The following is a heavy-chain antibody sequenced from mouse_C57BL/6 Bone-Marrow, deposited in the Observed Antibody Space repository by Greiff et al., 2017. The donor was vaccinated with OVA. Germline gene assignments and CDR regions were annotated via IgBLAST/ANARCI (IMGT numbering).Heavy chain of an antibody. V-gene: IGHV2-5*01. CDR1: GFSLTSYG. Sequence: VQLKESGPGLVQPSQTLSITCTVSGFSLTSYGVHWVRQSPGKGLEWLGVIWRGGSTDYNAAFMLRLSINKDNSKSQVFFKMNSLQADDTAIYYCAKNKGYDYGSTYYAMDYWGQGTSVTVSS. J-gene: IGHJ4*01. CDR3: AKNKGYDYGSTYYAMDY. D-gene: IGHD1-1*01. CDR2: IWRGGST.